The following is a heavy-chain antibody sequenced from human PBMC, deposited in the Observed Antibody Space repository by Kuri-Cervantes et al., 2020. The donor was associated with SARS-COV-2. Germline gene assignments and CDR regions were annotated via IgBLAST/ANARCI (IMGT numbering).Heavy chain of an antibody. V-gene: IGHV3-53*01. CDR1: GFTFSSYG. J-gene: IGHJ4*02. D-gene: IGHD3-16*01. Sequence: GESLKISCAASGFTFSSYGMNWVRQAPEKGLEWLSVIYTGDKTYYADSVKGRFTISRDNSKNTVYLQMNSLRAEDTAVYYCARDLGGVSGPFDYWGQGTLVTVSS. CDR3: ARDLGGVSGPFDY. CDR2: IYTGDKT.